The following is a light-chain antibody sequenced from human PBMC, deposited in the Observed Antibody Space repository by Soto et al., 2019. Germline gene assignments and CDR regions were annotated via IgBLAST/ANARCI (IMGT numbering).Light chain of an antibody. CDR1: QSLVFSDGNTY. J-gene: IGKJ1*01. CDR3: MQGTHWPRT. Sequence: DVVMTQSPLSLPVILGQPASISCTSSQSLVFSDGNTYLSWFQQRPGQSPRRLIYQVSNRDSGVPDRFSGSGSDTDFTLKISRVETEDVGVYYCMQGTHWPRTLGQGTKVDI. V-gene: IGKV2-30*01. CDR2: QVS.